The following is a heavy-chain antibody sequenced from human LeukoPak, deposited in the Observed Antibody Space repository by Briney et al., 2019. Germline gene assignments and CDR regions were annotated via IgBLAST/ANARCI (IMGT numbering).Heavy chain of an antibody. CDR1: GGSFRGFY. CDR3: ARGKSNRYYYDSSGYRNWYFDL. CDR2: INHSGST. J-gene: IGHJ2*01. V-gene: IGHV4-34*01. D-gene: IGHD3-22*01. Sequence: PSETLSLTCAVYGGSFRGFYWSWIRQPPGKGLEWIGEINHSGSTNYNPSLKSRVTISVDTSKNQFSLKPSSVTAADTAVYYCARGKSNRYYYDSSGYRNWYFDLWGRGTLVTVSS.